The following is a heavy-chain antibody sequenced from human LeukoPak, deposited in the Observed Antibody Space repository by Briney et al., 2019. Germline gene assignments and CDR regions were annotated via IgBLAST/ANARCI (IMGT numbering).Heavy chain of an antibody. J-gene: IGHJ4*02. CDR2: ISYDGSNK. D-gene: IGHD3-22*01. Sequence: PGGSLRLSCAASGFTFSSYAMHWVRQAPGKGLEWVAVISYDGSNKYYADSVKGRFTISRDNSKNTLYLQMNSLRAEDTAVYYCARSAWGTSGYYYLYLDYWGQGTLVTVSS. V-gene: IGHV3-30-3*01. CDR3: ARSAWGTSGYYYLYLDY. CDR1: GFTFSSYA.